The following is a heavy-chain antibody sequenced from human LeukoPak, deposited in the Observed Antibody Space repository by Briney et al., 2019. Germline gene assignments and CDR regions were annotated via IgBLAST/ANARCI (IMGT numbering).Heavy chain of an antibody. CDR3: ARDSIAVAGTRAYFDY. V-gene: IGHV1-24*01. CDR1: GYTLTELS. CDR2: FAPEEGKT. D-gene: IGHD6-19*01. Sequence: ASVKVSCKVSGYTLTELSIHWVRQAPGKGLEWMGGFAPEEGKTIYAQRFQGRVTITADKSTSTAYMELSSLRSEDTAVYYCARDSIAVAGTRAYFDYWGQGTLVTVSS. J-gene: IGHJ4*02.